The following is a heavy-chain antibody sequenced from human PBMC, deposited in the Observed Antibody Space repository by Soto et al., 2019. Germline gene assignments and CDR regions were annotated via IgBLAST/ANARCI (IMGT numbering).Heavy chain of an antibody. Sequence: QVQLVQSGAEVKKPGASVKVSCKASGYTFTSYDINWVRQATGQGLEWMGWMNPNSGNTGYAQKFQGRVTMTRNTSISTAYMELSSLRSVDTAVYYGARRVVAAYNWFDPWGQGTLVTVSS. CDR2: MNPNSGNT. CDR3: ARRVVAAYNWFDP. V-gene: IGHV1-8*01. J-gene: IGHJ5*02. D-gene: IGHD2-15*01. CDR1: GYTFTSYD.